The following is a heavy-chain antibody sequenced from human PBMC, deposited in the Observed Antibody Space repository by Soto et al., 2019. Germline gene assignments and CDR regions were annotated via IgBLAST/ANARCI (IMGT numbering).Heavy chain of an antibody. Sequence: PSETLSLTCTVSGGSVSSGDYYWSWIRQPPGKGLEWIGSIYYSGSTYYNPSLKSRVTISVDTSKNQFSLKLSSVTAADTAVYYCARAGYSSSSGRYYYGMDVWGQGTTVTVSS. CDR1: GGSVSSGDYY. J-gene: IGHJ6*02. CDR3: ARAGYSSSSGRYYYGMDV. D-gene: IGHD6-6*01. CDR2: IYYSGST. V-gene: IGHV4-39*01.